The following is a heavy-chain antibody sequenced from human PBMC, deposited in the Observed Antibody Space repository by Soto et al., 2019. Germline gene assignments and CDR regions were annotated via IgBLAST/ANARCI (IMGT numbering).Heavy chain of an antibody. D-gene: IGHD3-22*01. Sequence: VQLVESGGGVVQPGRSLRLPCAASGFTFSSNGMHWVRQAPGKGLEWVALVSYDGSKKYYADSVKGRFTISRDNSENTLYRQMNSLRAEDTAVYYCARWVGGSMYDNSGKYDSWGQGTLVTVSS. CDR3: ARWVGGSMYDNSGKYDS. CDR1: GFTFSSNG. J-gene: IGHJ5*01. V-gene: IGHV3-30*03. CDR2: VSYDGSKK.